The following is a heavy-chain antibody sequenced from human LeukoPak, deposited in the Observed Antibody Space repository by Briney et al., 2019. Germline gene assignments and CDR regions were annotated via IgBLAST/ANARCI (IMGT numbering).Heavy chain of an antibody. CDR2: INHSGRT. V-gene: IGHV4-34*01. Sequence: SETLSPTCAVYGGSFSGYYWSWIRQPPGKGMEWIGEINHSGRTNSNPSLKSRVTISVDASNYQCSLKLSSVTAADTAVYYCARGPYYYGSGSWVFDYWGQGTRVTVSS. CDR3: ARGPYYYGSGSWVFDY. CDR1: GGSFSGYY. D-gene: IGHD3-10*01. J-gene: IGHJ4*02.